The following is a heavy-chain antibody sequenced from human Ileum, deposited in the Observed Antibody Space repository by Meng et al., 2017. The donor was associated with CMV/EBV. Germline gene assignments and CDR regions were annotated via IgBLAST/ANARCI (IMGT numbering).Heavy chain of an antibody. Sequence: VLLVESGGDLAKPGGSLRLSCGASGFSFSDFHMNWIRQAPGKGPEWVSFISRDNTYTNYADSVKGRFTISRDNAKNLLFLQMNSLRVEDTALYYCARGHYDSFWGRGTLVTVSS. D-gene: IGHD3-22*01. CDR1: GFSFSDFH. CDR2: ISRDNTYT. J-gene: IGHJ4*02. CDR3: ARGHYDSF. V-gene: IGHV3-11*06.